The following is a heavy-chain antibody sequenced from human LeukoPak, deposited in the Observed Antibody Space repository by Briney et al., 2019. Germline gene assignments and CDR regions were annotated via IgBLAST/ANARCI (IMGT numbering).Heavy chain of an antibody. Sequence: ASVKVSCKASGYTFSSYAISWVRQAPGQGLEWMGWISVYSGNTQYAQKFQGRVTMTTDTSTSTAYVELRSLRSDDTAVYYCAREPNDYYYMDVWGKGTTVTVSS. J-gene: IGHJ6*03. CDR2: ISVYSGNT. D-gene: IGHD4/OR15-4a*01. CDR1: GYTFSSYA. V-gene: IGHV1-18*01. CDR3: AREPNDYYYMDV.